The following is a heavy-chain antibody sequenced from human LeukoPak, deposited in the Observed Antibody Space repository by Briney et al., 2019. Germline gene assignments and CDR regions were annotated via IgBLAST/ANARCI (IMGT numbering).Heavy chain of an antibody. CDR2: ISPGGRLI. CDR1: GFTFSNYG. V-gene: IGHV3-23*01. D-gene: IGHD2-8*02. Sequence: GGSLRLSCAASGFTFSNYGMSWVRQAPGKGLEWISTISPGGRLIYYADSLKGRLSISRDSSKDPLYLQMNSLRAEATALYYCARVSWHETGGYWGQGTLVTVSS. CDR3: ARVSWHETGGY. J-gene: IGHJ4*02.